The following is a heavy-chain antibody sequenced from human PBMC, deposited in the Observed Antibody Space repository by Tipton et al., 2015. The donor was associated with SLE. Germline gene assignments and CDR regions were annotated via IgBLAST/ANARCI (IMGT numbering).Heavy chain of an antibody. CDR1: GGSISSYY. CDR2: IYYTGIT. CDR3: AQAHLWGSYRYASDI. Sequence: TLSLTCSVSGGSISSYYWTWIRQPPGKGLEWIGYIYYTGITNYNPSLKSRVTLSVDTYRNQFSLKLSSVTAADTAVYYCAQAHLWGSYRYASDIWGQGTMVTVSS. D-gene: IGHD3-16*02. J-gene: IGHJ3*02. V-gene: IGHV4-59*12.